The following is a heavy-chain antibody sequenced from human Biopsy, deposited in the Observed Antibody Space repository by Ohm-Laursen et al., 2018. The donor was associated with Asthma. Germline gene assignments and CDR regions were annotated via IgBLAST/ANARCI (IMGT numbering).Heavy chain of an antibody. CDR3: AKDFRGIAVAGDRGFDY. Sequence: GSLRLSCAASGFTFSSSAMGWVRQAPGKGLERVSAITGSGGTTYYADSVRGRFTISRDNSKSMLFLQMDNLSAEDTAVYYCAKDFRGIAVAGDRGFDYWGQGTLVTVSS. J-gene: IGHJ4*02. V-gene: IGHV3-23*01. CDR2: ITGSGGTT. CDR1: GFTFSSSA. D-gene: IGHD6-19*01.